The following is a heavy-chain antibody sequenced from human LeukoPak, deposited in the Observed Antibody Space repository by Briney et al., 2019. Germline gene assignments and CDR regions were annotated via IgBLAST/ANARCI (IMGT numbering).Heavy chain of an antibody. Sequence: GGSLRLSCAASGFMFSSYWMNWVRQAPGKGLEWVANIKQGGSEKYYVDSVKGRFSISRDNAKSSLFLQMNSLRADDTAVYYCAMAGYTDDPFDLDYWGQGTLVTVSS. D-gene: IGHD5-18*01. CDR2: IKQGGSEK. J-gene: IGHJ4*02. V-gene: IGHV3-7*01. CDR1: GFMFSSYW. CDR3: AMAGYTDDPFDLDY.